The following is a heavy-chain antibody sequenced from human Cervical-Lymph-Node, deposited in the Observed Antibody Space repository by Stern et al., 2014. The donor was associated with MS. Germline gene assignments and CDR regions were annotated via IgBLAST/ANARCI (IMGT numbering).Heavy chain of an antibody. CDR3: ARDLGTVTTPGDY. CDR1: GYTFTAYY. D-gene: IGHD4-17*01. V-gene: IGHV1-2*04. Sequence: QVQLVQSGAEVKKPGASVSVSCKASGYTFTAYYLHWVRQAPGHGLEWMGWINPNNGDTKYAQNFQGWVPMTRDTSISTAYMDLSSLTSDDTAIYYCARDLGTVTTPGDYWGQGTLVTVSS. CDR2: INPNNGDT. J-gene: IGHJ4*02.